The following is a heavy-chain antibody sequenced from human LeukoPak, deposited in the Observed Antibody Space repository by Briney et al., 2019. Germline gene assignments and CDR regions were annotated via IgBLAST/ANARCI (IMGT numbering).Heavy chain of an antibody. J-gene: IGHJ4*02. CDR3: ARWGSSSRYGGFAY. CDR1: GGSFSGYY. Sequence: SETLSLTCAVYGGSFSGYYWSWIRQPPGKGLEWIGEINHSGSTNYNPSLKSRVTISVDTSKNQFSLKLSSMTAADTAVYYCARWGSSSRYGGFAYWGQGTLVTVSS. CDR2: INHSGST. D-gene: IGHD6-13*01. V-gene: IGHV4-34*01.